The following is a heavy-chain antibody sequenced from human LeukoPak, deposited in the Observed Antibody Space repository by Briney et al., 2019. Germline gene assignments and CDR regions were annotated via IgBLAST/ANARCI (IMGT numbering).Heavy chain of an antibody. V-gene: IGHV4-59*11. CDR3: ARDVGRFDP. CDR1: GGSISSHY. J-gene: IGHJ5*02. CDR2: IYYSGST. D-gene: IGHD7-27*01. Sequence: SETLSLTCTVSGGSISSHYWSWIRQPPGKGLEWIGYIYYSGSTNYNPSLKSRVTISVDTSKNQFSLQLSSVTAADTAVYYCARDVGRFDPWGQGTLVTVSS.